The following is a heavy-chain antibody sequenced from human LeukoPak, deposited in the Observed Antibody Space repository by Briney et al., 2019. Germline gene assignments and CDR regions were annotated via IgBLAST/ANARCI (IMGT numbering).Heavy chain of an antibody. J-gene: IGHJ4*02. CDR2: ISGSGGST. CDR3: AKDQVVVVPAAIRS. V-gene: IGHV3-23*01. D-gene: IGHD2-2*01. Sequence: GGSLRLSCAASGFTFSSYAMSWVRQAPGKGLEWVSAISGSGGSTYYADSVKGRFTISGDNSKNTLYLQMNSLRAEDTAVYYCAKDQVVVVPAAIRSWGQGTLVTVSS. CDR1: GFTFSSYA.